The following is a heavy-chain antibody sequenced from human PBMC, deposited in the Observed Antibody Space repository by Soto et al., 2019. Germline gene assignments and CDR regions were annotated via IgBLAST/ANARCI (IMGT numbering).Heavy chain of an antibody. CDR3: ARSYPGYCSGGSCNPFDY. V-gene: IGHV4-59*01. Sequence: QVQLQESGPGLVKPSETLSLTCTVSGGSISSYYWSWIRQPPGKGLEWIGYIYYSGSTNYNPSLKSRVTISVDTSKNQFSLKLSSVTAADTAVYYCARSYPGYCSGGSCNPFDYWGQGTLVTVSS. CDR2: IYYSGST. J-gene: IGHJ4*02. CDR1: GGSISSYY. D-gene: IGHD2-15*01.